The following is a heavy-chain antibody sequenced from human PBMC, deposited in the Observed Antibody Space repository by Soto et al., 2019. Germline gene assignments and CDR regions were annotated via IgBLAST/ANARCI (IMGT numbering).Heavy chain of an antibody. CDR2: INHSGST. Sequence: NPSETLSLTCAVYGGSFSGYYWSWIRQPPGKGLEWIGEINHSGSTNYNPSLKSRVTISVDTSKNQFSLKLSSVTAADTAVYYCARGPLAPFDYWGQGTLGTVSS. CDR3: ARGPLAPFDY. V-gene: IGHV4-34*01. CDR1: GGSFSGYY. J-gene: IGHJ4*02.